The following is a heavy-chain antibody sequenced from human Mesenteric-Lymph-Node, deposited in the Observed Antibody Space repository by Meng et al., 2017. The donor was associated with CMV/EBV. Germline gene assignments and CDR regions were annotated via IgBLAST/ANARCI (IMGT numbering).Heavy chain of an antibody. CDR2: ILWNNEII. V-gene: IGHV3-9*01. J-gene: IGHJ4*02. CDR3: VSYCSSTSCYDKSFTY. CDR1: GFTFRHFA. Sequence: GGSLRLSCAASGFTFRHFAMHWVRQAPGKGLEWVSGILWNNEIIAYAESVKGRFTISRDNAKKSLYLQMNSLRPEDTALYYCVSYCSSTSCYDKSFTYWGQGTLVTVSS. D-gene: IGHD2-2*01.